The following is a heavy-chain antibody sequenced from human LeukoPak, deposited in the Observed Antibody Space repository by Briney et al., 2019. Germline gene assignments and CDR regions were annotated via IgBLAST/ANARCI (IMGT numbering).Heavy chain of an antibody. J-gene: IGHJ2*01. Sequence: GGSLRLSCAASGFTVSSNYMSWVRQAPGKGLEWVGFIRSKAYGGTTEYAASVKGRFTISRDDSKSIAYLQMNSLKTEDTAVYYCTRDKESAYYGSGIDLGWYFDLWGRGTLVTVSS. V-gene: IGHV3-49*04. D-gene: IGHD3-10*01. CDR3: TRDKESAYYGSGIDLGWYFDL. CDR1: GFTVSSNY. CDR2: IRSKAYGGTT.